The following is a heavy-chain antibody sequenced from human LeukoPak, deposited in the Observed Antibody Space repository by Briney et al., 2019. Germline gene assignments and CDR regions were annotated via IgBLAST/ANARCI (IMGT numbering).Heavy chain of an antibody. CDR2: INSDGSST. CDR3: VRLLDRDF. J-gene: IGHJ4*02. Sequence: GGSLRLSCAASGFTFSNYCMHWVRQAPGKGLVWVSRINSDGSSTNYADSVKGRFTISRDNARNTVYLQMNSLRAEDTAVYYCVRLLDRDFWGQGTLVTVSS. V-gene: IGHV3-74*01. CDR1: GFTFSNYC. D-gene: IGHD3-3*01.